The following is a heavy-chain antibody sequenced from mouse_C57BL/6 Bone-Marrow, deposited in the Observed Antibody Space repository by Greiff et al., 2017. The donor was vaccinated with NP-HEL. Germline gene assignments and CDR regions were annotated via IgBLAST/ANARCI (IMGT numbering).Heavy chain of an antibody. D-gene: IGHD2-1*01. V-gene: IGHV5-16*01. CDR1: GFTFSDYY. CDR3: ARDQDYGNYGGYFDV. CDR2: INYDGSST. Sequence: EVQLVESEGGLVQPGSSMKLSCTASGFTFSDYYMAWVRQVPEKGLEWVANINYDGSSTYYLDSLKSRFIISRDNAKNILYLQMSSLKSEDTATYYCARDQDYGNYGGYFDVWGTGTTVTVSS. J-gene: IGHJ1*03.